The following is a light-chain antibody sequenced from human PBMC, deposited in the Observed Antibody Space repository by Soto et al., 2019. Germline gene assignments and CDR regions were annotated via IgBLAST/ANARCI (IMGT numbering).Light chain of an antibody. Sequence: EIVLAQSPGTLSLSPGERATLFCRASQTVSSNLAWYQQKPGQAPGLLIYGASTRATGIPARFSGSGSGTEFTLTISSLQSEDFAVYYCQQYNNWPPWTFGQGTKVDIK. J-gene: IGKJ1*01. CDR3: QQYNNWPPWT. V-gene: IGKV3-15*01. CDR1: QTVSSN. CDR2: GAS.